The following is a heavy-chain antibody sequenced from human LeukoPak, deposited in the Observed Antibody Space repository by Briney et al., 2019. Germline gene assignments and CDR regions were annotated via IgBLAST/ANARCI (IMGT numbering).Heavy chain of an antibody. CDR2: MNPNSGNT. CDR3: ARAYYDSSGYYPRFDY. Sequence: ASVNVSCKASVYTFTSYDINWVRQATGQGLEWMGWMNPNSGNTGYAQKFQGRVTMTRNTSISTAYMELSSLRSEDTAVYYCARAYYDSSGYYPRFDYWGQGTLVTVSS. V-gene: IGHV1-8*01. J-gene: IGHJ4*02. D-gene: IGHD3-22*01. CDR1: VYTFTSYD.